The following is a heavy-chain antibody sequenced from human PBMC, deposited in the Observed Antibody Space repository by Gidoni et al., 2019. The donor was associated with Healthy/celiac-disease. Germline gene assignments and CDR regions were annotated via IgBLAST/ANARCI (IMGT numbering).Heavy chain of an antibody. D-gene: IGHD5-18*01. J-gene: IGHJ6*02. Sequence: QVQLVQSGAEVTKPGSSVKVSCTASGGTFSSSTISWVRKAPGQGIEWMGRLIPNLGIANYAQKFQGRVTITADKATSTAYMELSSLRSEDTAVYYCARKVPGTAMVTNYGMDVWGQGTTVTVSS. CDR3: ARKVPGTAMVTNYGMDV. CDR2: LIPNLGIA. CDR1: GGTFSSST. V-gene: IGHV1-69*02.